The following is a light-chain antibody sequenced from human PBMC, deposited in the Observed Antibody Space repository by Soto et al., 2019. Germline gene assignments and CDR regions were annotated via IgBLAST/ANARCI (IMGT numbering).Light chain of an antibody. J-gene: IGLJ2*01. V-gene: IGLV2-23*01. CDR2: EGS. Sequence: QSALTQPASVSGSPGQSITMSCTGTSSDVGSYNLVSWYQQHPGKAPKLMIYEGSERPSGLSNRFSGSKSGNTASLTISGLQAEDEADYYCCSYESTNTLVLGGGTKLTVL. CDR1: SSDVGSYNL. CDR3: CSYESTNTLV.